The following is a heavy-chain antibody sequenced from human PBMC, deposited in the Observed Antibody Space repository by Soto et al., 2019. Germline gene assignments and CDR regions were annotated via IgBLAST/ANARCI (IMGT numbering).Heavy chain of an antibody. CDR2: ISSSGGST. V-gene: IGHV3-23*01. D-gene: IGHD2-15*01. CDR1: GFTFRSYA. CDR3: AKAQGGSYFDY. J-gene: IGHJ4*02. Sequence: GGSLRLSCAASGFTFRSYAMTWVRQAPGKGLEWVSGISSSGGSTYYADSVKGRFTISRDNSKNMLYLQMNNLRAEDTAVYYCAKAQGGSYFDYWGQGTLVTVSS.